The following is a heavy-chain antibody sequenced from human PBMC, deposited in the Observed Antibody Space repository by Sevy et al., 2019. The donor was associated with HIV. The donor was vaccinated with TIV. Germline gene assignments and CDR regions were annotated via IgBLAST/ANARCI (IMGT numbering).Heavy chain of an antibody. CDR1: GFTFGSYT. D-gene: IGHD3-22*01. V-gene: IGHV3-30-3*01. CDR3: ARDNSGYFFFDY. J-gene: IGHJ4*02. Sequence: GGSLRLSCAASGFTFGSYTLHWVRQAPGKGLEWVALISQTYDGSKKYYTDSVQGRFTISRDNSKTTLYLQMDSLRPEDRAVYYCARDNSGYFFFDYWGQGLLITFSS. CDR2: ISQTYDGSKK.